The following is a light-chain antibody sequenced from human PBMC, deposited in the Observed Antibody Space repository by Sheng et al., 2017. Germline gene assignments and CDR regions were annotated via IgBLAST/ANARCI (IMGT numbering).Light chain of an antibody. V-gene: IGLV3-1*01. CDR1: KLGDKY. CDR3: QAWDSSTVV. Sequence: SYELTQPPSVSRVPRTGPASITCSGDKLGDKYACWYQQKPGQSPCRWSSIKIPSGPQGSRERFSGSNSGNTATLTISGTQAMDEADYYCQAWDSSTVVFGGGTKADRP. J-gene: IGLJ2*01. CDR2: KIP.